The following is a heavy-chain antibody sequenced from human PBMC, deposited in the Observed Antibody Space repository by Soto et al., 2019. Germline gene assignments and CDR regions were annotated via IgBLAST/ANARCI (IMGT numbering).Heavy chain of an antibody. D-gene: IGHD2-8*01. CDR2: IYYSGST. CDR3: ARRSEGYCTNGVCPRFDP. CDR1: GGSISSYY. Sequence: SETLSLTCTVSGGSISSYYWSWIRQPPGKGLEWIGYIYYSGSTNYNPSLKSRVTISVDTSKNQFSLKLSSVTAADTAVYYCARRSEGYCTNGVCPRFDPWGQGTLVTVSS. J-gene: IGHJ5*02. V-gene: IGHV4-59*08.